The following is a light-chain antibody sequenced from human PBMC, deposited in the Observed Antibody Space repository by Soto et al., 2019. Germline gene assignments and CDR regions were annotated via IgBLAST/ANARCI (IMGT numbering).Light chain of an antibody. CDR1: QSVSSSY. CDR2: GAS. Sequence: EIVLTQSPGTLSLSPGERATLSCRASQSVSSSYLVWYQQKPGQAPRLLIYGASSRATGIPDRFSGSGSGTDFTLTISRLESDDFAVYYCQQYGSSQTFGQGTKVEIK. CDR3: QQYGSSQT. V-gene: IGKV3-20*01. J-gene: IGKJ1*01.